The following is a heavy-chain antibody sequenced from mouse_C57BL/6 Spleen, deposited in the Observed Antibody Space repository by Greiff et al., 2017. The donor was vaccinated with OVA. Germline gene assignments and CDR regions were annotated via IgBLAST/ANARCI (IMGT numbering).Heavy chain of an antibody. J-gene: IGHJ4*01. V-gene: IGHV5-9-1*02. CDR2: ISSGGDYI. Sequence: DVMLVESGEGLVKPGGSLKLSCAASGFTFSSYAMSWVRQTPETRLEWVAYISSGGDYIYYADTVKGRFTISRDNARNTLYLQMSSLKSEDAAMYYCTRDRGGTYAMDYWGQGTSVTVSS. CDR1: GFTFSSYA. CDR3: TRDRGGTYAMDY. D-gene: IGHD4-1*01.